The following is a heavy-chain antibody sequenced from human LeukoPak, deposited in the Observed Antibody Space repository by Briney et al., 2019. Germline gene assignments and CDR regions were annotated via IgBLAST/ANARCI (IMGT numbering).Heavy chain of an antibody. D-gene: IGHD2-2*03. CDR3: ARVDIVVVPAARSNNYYYYYGMDV. J-gene: IGHJ6*04. CDR2: TYYRSKWYN. V-gene: IGHV6-1*01. CDR1: GDSVSSNSAA. Sequence: SQTLSLTCAISGDSVSSNSAAWNWIRQSPSRGLEWLGRTYYRSKWYNGYAVSVKSRITINPDTSKNQFSLQLNSVTPEDTAVYYCARVDIVVVPAARSNNYYYYYGMDVWGKGTTVTVSS.